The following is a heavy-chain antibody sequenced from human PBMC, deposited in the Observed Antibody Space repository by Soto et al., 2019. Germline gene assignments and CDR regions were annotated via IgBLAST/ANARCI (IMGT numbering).Heavy chain of an antibody. V-gene: IGHV3-23*01. CDR3: AKEPRSNGYFDL. CDR1: GFTFSTYA. J-gene: IGHJ2*01. Sequence: EVQLLESGGDLVQPGGSLRLSCAASGFTFSTYAMSWVRQAPGKGLEWVSAISGSAGKTYYADSVKGRFTISRDNSKNMLYLQMNSLRADDTAVYYCAKEPRSNGYFDLWGRGTLVTVSS. CDR2: ISGSAGKT. D-gene: IGHD2-8*01.